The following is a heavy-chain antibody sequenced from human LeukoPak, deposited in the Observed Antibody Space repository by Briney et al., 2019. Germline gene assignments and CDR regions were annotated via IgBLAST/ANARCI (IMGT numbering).Heavy chain of an antibody. D-gene: IGHD1-1*01. V-gene: IGHV3-21*01. CDR1: GFTFSSYS. J-gene: IGHJ5*02. CDR2: ISSSSSYI. Sequence: GGSLRLSCAASGFTFSSYSMSWVRQAPGKGLEWVSSISSSSSYIYYADSVKGRFTISRDNAKNSLYLQMNSLRAEDTAVYYCARDLQLNQPLNWFDPWGQGTLVTVSS. CDR3: ARDLQLNQPLNWFDP.